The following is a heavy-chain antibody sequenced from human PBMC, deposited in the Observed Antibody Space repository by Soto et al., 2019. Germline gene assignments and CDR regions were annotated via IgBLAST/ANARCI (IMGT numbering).Heavy chain of an antibody. D-gene: IGHD1-26*01. J-gene: IGHJ6*01. CDR1: GYTFTSYD. CDR3: ARGLPRSYQVSYDSDGMDV. CDR2: MNPNSGNT. V-gene: IGHV1-8*01. Sequence: QVQLVQSGAEVKKPGASVKVSCKASGYTFTSYDINWVRQATGQGLEWMGWMNPNSGNTGYAQKGQGRVTLHRNTSISTAYMELSSLRSDDTAVYYCARGLPRSYQVSYDSDGMDVWGQGTTVTV.